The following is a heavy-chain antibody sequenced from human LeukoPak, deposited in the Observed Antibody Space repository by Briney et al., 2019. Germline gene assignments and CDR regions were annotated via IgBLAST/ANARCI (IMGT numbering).Heavy chain of an antibody. D-gene: IGHD3-3*01. Sequence: ASVXVSXXXXXXXFTSYGISWVRQAPGQGLEWMGWISAYNGNTNYAQKLQGKVTMTTDTSTSTASMKMRSLRSDDTAVYYCARVVGTPYYDFWSGSYYMDVWGKGTTVTVSS. CDR3: ARVVGTPYYDFWSGSYYMDV. V-gene: IGHV1-18*01. CDR2: ISAYNGNT. CDR1: XXXFTSYG. J-gene: IGHJ6*03.